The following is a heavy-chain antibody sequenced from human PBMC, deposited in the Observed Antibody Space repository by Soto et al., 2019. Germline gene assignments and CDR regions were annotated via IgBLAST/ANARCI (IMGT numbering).Heavy chain of an antibody. J-gene: IGHJ4*02. Sequence: GGSLRLSCAASGFTFSSYGMHWGRQAPGKGLEWVAVISYDGSNKYYADTVKGRFTISRDNSKNTLYLQMNSLRAEDTAVYYCAKAEWELPYFDYWGQGTLVTVSS. CDR1: GFTFSSYG. V-gene: IGHV3-30*18. CDR2: ISYDGSNK. D-gene: IGHD1-26*01. CDR3: AKAEWELPYFDY.